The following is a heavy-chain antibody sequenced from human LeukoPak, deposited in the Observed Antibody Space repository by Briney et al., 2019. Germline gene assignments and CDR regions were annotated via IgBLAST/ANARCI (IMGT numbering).Heavy chain of an antibody. D-gene: IGHD3-10*01. CDR2: IYSGGST. Sequence: PGGSLRLSCEVPERMVRNSYMSWVRQSPGRGLEWVSVIYSGGSTDYADSVKGRFTTSRDTSKNTLYLQMNDVRAEDTGIYYCVRDLRDRRGYSNYYMDVRGKGTTVTVSS. CDR1: ERMVRNSY. J-gene: IGHJ6*03. CDR3: VRDLRDRRGYSNYYMDV. V-gene: IGHV3-53*01.